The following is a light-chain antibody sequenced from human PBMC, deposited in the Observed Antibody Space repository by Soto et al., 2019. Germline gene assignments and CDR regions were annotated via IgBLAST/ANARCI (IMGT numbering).Light chain of an antibody. CDR2: WAY. J-gene: IGKJ4*01. CDR1: QSVLYSSNNKNY. CDR3: QQYYSTPLT. V-gene: IGKV4-1*01. Sequence: DIVMTQSPDSLAVALGERATINCKSSQSVLYSSNNKNYLAWYQQKPGQPPKLLIYWAYTRESGVPDRFSGSGSGTDFTLTIRSLQAEDVAVYYCQQYYSTPLTFGGGTKVDI.